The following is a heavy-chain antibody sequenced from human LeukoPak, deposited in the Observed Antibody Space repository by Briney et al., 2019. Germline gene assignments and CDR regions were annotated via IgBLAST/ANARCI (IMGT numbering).Heavy chain of an antibody. Sequence: PSQTLSLTCAVSGGSISSGGYSWSWIRQPPGKGLEWIGRIYTSGSTNYNPSLKSRVTMSVDTSKNQFSLKLSSVTAADTAVYYCARVIRYSSSSGQYYYYYMDVWGKGTTVTVSS. V-gene: IGHV4-61*02. J-gene: IGHJ6*03. CDR2: IYTSGST. D-gene: IGHD6-6*01. CDR1: GGSISSGGYS. CDR3: ARVIRYSSSSGQYYYYYMDV.